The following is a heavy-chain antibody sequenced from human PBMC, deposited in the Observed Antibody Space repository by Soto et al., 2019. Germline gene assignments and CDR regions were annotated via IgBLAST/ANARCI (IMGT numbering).Heavy chain of an antibody. D-gene: IGHD3-16*01. CDR2: IYPGDSDT. J-gene: IGHJ6*02. CDR1: GYSFTSYW. V-gene: IGHV5-51*01. CDR3: ARHGVRGSYYYYYGMDV. Sequence: GESLKISCKGSGYSFTSYWIGWVRQMPGKGLEWMGIIYPGDSDTRYSPSFQGQVTISADKSISTAYLQWSSLKASDTAMYYCARHGVRGSYYYYYGMDVWGQGTTVTVSS.